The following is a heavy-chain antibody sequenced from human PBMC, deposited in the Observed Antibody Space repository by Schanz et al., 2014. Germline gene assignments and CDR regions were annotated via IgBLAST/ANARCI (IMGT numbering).Heavy chain of an antibody. V-gene: IGHV3-48*01. CDR3: ARDLSSLIQGDV. J-gene: IGHJ6*04. CDR1: GFTFSNYG. Sequence: EVQLVESGGGVVRPGGSLRLSCEASGFTFSNYGMNWVRQAPEKGLEWVSYISSSSGTIYYADSVKGRFTISRDNAKNLLDLQMNGLRAEDTAVYFCARDLSSLIQGDVWGKGTTVTVSS. CDR2: ISSSSGTI. D-gene: IGHD2-2*01.